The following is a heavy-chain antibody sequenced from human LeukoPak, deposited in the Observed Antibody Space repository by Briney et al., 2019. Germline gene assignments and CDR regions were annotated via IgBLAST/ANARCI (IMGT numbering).Heavy chain of an antibody. CDR2: INHSGST. Sequence: PSETLSLTCAVYGGSFSGYYWSWIRQPAGKGLEWIGEINHSGSTNYNPSLKSRVTISVDTSKNQFSLKLSSVTAADTAVYYCARGSPYDYWGQGTLVTVSS. CDR1: GGSFSGYY. V-gene: IGHV4-34*01. J-gene: IGHJ4*02. CDR3: ARGSPYDY.